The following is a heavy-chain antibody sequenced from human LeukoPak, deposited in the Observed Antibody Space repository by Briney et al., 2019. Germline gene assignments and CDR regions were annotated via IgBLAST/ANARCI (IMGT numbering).Heavy chain of an antibody. CDR1: GFTFSNYE. V-gene: IGHV3-48*03. Sequence: GGSLRLSCAASGFTFSNYEMNWVRQAPGKGLEWVSYISSSGSTIYYADSVKGRFTISRDNAKNSLYLQMNSLRAEDTAVYYCARDLNLEYIVVVSGVLDAFDIWGQGTMVTVSS. CDR2: ISSSGSTI. D-gene: IGHD2-21*01. CDR3: ARDLNLEYIVVVSGVLDAFDI. J-gene: IGHJ3*02.